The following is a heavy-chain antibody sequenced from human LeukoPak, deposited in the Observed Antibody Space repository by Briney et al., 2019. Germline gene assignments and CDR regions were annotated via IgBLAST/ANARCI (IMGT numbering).Heavy chain of an antibody. J-gene: IGHJ5*02. CDR2: ISGTGVST. CDR1: GFTFSSSA. Sequence: QPGGSLRLSCSASGFTFSSSAMSWVRQAPGKGLEWVSVISGTGVSTYYAESVKGRFIISRDNSGNTLYLRMNSLRVEDTAVYYCAKHRGYSSDWFDPWGQGTLVTVSS. V-gene: IGHV3-23*01. D-gene: IGHD5-18*01. CDR3: AKHRGYSSDWFDP.